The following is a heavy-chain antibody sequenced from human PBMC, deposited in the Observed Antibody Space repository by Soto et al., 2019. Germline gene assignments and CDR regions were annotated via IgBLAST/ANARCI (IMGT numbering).Heavy chain of an antibody. Sequence: SETLSLTCTVSGGSISSYYWSWIRQPPGKGLEWIGYIYYSGSTYYNPSLKSRVTISVDTSKNHFSLKLSSVTAADTAVYYCARVRTDFWSGSITYGMDVWGQGTTVTVSS. D-gene: IGHD3-3*01. CDR1: GGSISSYY. V-gene: IGHV4-59*08. J-gene: IGHJ6*02. CDR2: IYYSGST. CDR3: ARVRTDFWSGSITYGMDV.